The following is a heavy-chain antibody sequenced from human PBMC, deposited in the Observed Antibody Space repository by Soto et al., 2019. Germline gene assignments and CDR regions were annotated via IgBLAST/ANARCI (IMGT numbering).Heavy chain of an antibody. CDR2: FYDSGST. V-gene: IGHV4-59*01. CDR1: GGSISSYY. CDR3: ARGALTSYFDY. J-gene: IGHJ4*02. Sequence: QVQLQESGPGLVKPSETLSLTCTVSGGSISSYYWSWIRQPPGKGLEWIGYFYDSGSTNYNPPLKSRVTISVDTSKNQFSLKLSSVTAADTAVYYCARGALTSYFDYWGQGTLVTVST.